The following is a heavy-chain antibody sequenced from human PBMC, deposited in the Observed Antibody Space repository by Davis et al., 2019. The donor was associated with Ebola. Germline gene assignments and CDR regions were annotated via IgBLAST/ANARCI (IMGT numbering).Heavy chain of an antibody. V-gene: IGHV3-64*01. J-gene: IGHJ4*02. CDR1: GFTFSSYA. CDR3: ARAPTYYGSARYYFDY. D-gene: IGHD3-10*01. CDR2: ISSSGGST. Sequence: GESLKISCAASGFTFSSYAMHWVRQAPGKGLEYVSAISSSGGSTYYANSVKGRFTFSRDNSKNTLYLQMGSLREDDMAVYYCARAPTYYGSARYYFDYWGQGALVTVSS.